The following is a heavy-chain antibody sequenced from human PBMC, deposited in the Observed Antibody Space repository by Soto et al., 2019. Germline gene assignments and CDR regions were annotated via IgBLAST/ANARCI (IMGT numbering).Heavy chain of an antibody. Sequence: QVQLVESGGGVVQPGRSLRLSCAASGFTFSSYAMHWVRQAPGKGLEWVAVISYDGSNKYYADYVKGRFTISRDNSKNTLYLQMNSLRAEDTAVYYCARDEWYYDSSGYWESTVDYWGQGTLVTVSS. CDR2: ISYDGSNK. V-gene: IGHV3-30-3*01. D-gene: IGHD3-22*01. CDR1: GFTFSSYA. CDR3: ARDEWYYDSSGYWESTVDY. J-gene: IGHJ4*02.